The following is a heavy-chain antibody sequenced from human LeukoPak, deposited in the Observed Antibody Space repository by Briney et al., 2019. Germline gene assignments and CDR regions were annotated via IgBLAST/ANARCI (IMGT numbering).Heavy chain of an antibody. CDR2: IYHSGST. CDR1: GGSISSSNW. Sequence: PSGTLSFTCAVSGGSISSSNWWSWVRQPPGKGLEWIGEIYHSGSTNYNPSLKSRVTISVDKSKNQFSLKLSSVTAADTAVYYCARDDSASGWYGSVDYWGQGTLVTVSS. V-gene: IGHV4-4*02. CDR3: ARDDSASGWYGSVDY. J-gene: IGHJ4*02. D-gene: IGHD6-19*01.